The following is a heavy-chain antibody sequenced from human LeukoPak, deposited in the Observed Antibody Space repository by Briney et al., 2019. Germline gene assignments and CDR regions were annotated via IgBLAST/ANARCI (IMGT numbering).Heavy chain of an antibody. Sequence: GGSLRLSCAASGFTVSSNYMSWVRQAPGKGLEWVSVIYSGGSTYYADSVKGRFTISRDNSKNTLYLQMNSLRAEDTAVYYCARDRVYYYDSSGYYPDAFDIWGQGTMVTVSS. V-gene: IGHV3-66*01. CDR2: IYSGGST. J-gene: IGHJ3*02. CDR3: ARDRVYYYDSSGYYPDAFDI. CDR1: GFTVSSNY. D-gene: IGHD3-22*01.